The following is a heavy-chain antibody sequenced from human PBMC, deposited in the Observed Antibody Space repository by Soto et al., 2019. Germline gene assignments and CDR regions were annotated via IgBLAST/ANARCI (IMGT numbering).Heavy chain of an antibody. J-gene: IGHJ6*02. V-gene: IGHV1-2*02. CDR1: GDTFTGYY. D-gene: IGHD5-18*01. CDR3: ACGYSYGYSLYYYGMDV. Sequence: GASVKVSCKASGDTFTGYYMHCERQAPGQVLEWMGWINPNSGGTNYAQKFQGRVTMTRDTSISTAYMELSRLRSDDTAVYYCACGYSYGYSLYYYGMDVWGQGTTVTVSS. CDR2: INPNSGGT.